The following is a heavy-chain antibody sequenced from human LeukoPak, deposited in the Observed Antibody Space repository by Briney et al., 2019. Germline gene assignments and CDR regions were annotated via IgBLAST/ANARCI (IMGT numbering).Heavy chain of an antibody. CDR2: IYTSGST. CDR1: GGSISGDY. D-gene: IGHD2-2*01. CDR3: ARARVVPAARGYYYYMDV. V-gene: IGHV4-4*07. J-gene: IGHJ6*03. Sequence: SETLSLTCTVSGGSISGDYWSRIRQPAGKGLEWIGRIYTSGSTNYNPSLKSRVTMSVDTSKNQFSLKLSSVTAADTAVYYCARARVVPAARGYYYYMDVWGKGTTVTVSS.